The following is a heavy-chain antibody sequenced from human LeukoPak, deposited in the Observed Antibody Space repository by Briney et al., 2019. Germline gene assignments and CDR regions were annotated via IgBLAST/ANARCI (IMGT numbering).Heavy chain of an antibody. J-gene: IGHJ5*02. V-gene: IGHV4-59*01. CDR3: VRSKSGAYGWFDP. Sequence: SETLSLTCTVSGGSITSYYWSWIRQPPAKGLEWIGYIYYSGSTNYNPSLNSRVTISVYTSKNQFSLKVNSVTAADTAVYYCVRSKSGAYGWFDPWGQGTLVTVSS. D-gene: IGHD2-15*01. CDR1: GGSITSYY. CDR2: IYYSGST.